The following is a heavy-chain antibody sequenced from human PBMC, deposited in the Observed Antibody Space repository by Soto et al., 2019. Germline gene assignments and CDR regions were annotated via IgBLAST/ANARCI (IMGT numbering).Heavy chain of an antibody. D-gene: IGHD4-17*01. Sequence: GESLKISCKGSGYSFTSYWIGWVRQMPGKGLEWMGIIYPGDSDTRYSPSFQGQVTISADKSISTAYLQWGSLKASDTAMYYCARREDYGDYVDAFDIWGQGTMVTVSS. J-gene: IGHJ3*02. CDR2: IYPGDSDT. CDR3: ARREDYGDYVDAFDI. CDR1: GYSFTSYW. V-gene: IGHV5-51*01.